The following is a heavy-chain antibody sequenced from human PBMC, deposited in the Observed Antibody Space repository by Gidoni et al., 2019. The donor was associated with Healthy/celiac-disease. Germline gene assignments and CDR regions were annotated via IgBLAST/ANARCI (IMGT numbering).Heavy chain of an antibody. CDR1: GGSISSYY. J-gene: IGHJ5*02. D-gene: IGHD6-13*01. V-gene: IGHV4-59*08. CDR3: ARRKTDSSWYGADWFDP. Sequence: QVQLQESGPGLVKPSETLSLTCTASGGSISSYYWSWIRQPPGKGLEWIGYIYYSGSTNYNPSLKSRVTISVDTSKNQFSLKLSSVTAADTAVYYCARRKTDSSWYGADWFDPWGQGTLVTVSS. CDR2: IYYSGST.